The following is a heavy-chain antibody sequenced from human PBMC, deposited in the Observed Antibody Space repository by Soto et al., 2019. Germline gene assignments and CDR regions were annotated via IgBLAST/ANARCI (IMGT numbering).Heavy chain of an antibody. CDR3: ARGAGYSSGWYDY. CDR2: IYSGGTT. CDR1: GFTVSSNF. J-gene: IGHJ4*02. V-gene: IGHV3-53*04. D-gene: IGHD6-19*01. Sequence: EVQLVESGGDLVQPGGSLRLSCAASGFTVSSNFMSWVRQAPGKGLEWVSVIYSGGTTYYADSVKGRFTISRHNSKNTLYLQMNRLRPEDTAVYYCARGAGYSSGWYDYWGQGTLVTVSS.